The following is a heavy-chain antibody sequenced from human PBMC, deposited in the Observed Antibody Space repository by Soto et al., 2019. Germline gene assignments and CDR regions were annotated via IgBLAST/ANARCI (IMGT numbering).Heavy chain of an antibody. Sequence: GGSLRLSCAASGFTFSSYAMHWVRQAPGKGLEWVAVISYDGSNKYYADSVKGRFTISRDNSKNTLYLQMNSLRAEDTAVYYCPRNLTYYYYSSGSPDALDIWGQGTMVAVSS. CDR1: GFTFSSYA. CDR2: ISYDGSNK. D-gene: IGHD3-22*01. J-gene: IGHJ3*02. V-gene: IGHV3-30-3*01. CDR3: PRNLTYYYYSSGSPDALDI.